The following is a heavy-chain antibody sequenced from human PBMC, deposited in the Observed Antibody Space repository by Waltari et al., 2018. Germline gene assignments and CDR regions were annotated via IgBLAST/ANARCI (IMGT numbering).Heavy chain of an antibody. J-gene: IGHJ4*02. CDR1: GFTFSRYW. CDR2: IKQDGSEK. Sequence: EVQLVESGGGLVQPGGSLRLSCAASGFTFSRYWMSWVRQAPGKGLEWVANIKQDGSEKYYVDSVKGRFTISRDNAKNSLYLQMNSLRAEDTAVYYCAREGWELLNYFDYWGQGTLVTVSS. CDR3: AREGWELLNYFDY. V-gene: IGHV3-7*01. D-gene: IGHD1-26*01.